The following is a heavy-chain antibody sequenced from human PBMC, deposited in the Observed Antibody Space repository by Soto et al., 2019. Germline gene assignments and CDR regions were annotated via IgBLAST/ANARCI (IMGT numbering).Heavy chain of an antibody. CDR1: GFTFSSYA. J-gene: IGHJ4*02. CDR3: AGTYYDILTGYYTPGAFDY. CDR2: ISYDGSNK. V-gene: IGHV3-30-3*01. Sequence: GGSLRLSCAASGFTFSSYAMHWVRQAPGKGLEWVAVISYDGSNKYYADSVKGRFTISRDNSKNTLYLQMNSLRAEDTAVYYCAGTYYDILTGYYTPGAFDYWGQGTLVTVSS. D-gene: IGHD3-9*01.